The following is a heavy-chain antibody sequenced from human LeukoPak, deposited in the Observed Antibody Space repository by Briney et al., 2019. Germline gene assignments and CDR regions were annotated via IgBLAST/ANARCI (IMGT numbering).Heavy chain of an antibody. CDR2: INTDGSST. Sequence: PGGSLRLSCAASGFTFSSYWMRWVRQAPGKGLVWVSRINTDGSSTSNADSVKGRFTISRDNAKNTLYLQMNSLRAEDTAVYYCARLVGSGTFDYWGQGTLVTVSS. CDR3: ARLVGSGTFDY. V-gene: IGHV3-74*01. D-gene: IGHD2-15*01. CDR1: GFTFSSYW. J-gene: IGHJ4*02.